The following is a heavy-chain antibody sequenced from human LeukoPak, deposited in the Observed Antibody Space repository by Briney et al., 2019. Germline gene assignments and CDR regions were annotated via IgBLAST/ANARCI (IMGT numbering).Heavy chain of an antibody. CDR2: IYWNDDK. V-gene: IGHV2-5*01. CDR1: GFSLSTSGVG. J-gene: IGHJ4*02. D-gene: IGHD4-17*01. Sequence: SGPTLVNPTQTLTLTCTFSGFSLSTSGVGVGWIRQPPGKALEWLALIYWNDDKRHSPSLKSRLTITKDTSKNQVVLTMTNMDPVDTATYYCARRRGPTDEFDYWGQGTLVTVSS. CDR3: ARRRGPTDEFDY.